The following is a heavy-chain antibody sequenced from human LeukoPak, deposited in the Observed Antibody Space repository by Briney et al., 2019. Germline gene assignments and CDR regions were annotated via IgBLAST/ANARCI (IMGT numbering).Heavy chain of an antibody. J-gene: IGHJ6*02. Sequence: GGSLRLSCAASGFTFSSYWMSWVRQAPGKGLEWVSSISSSSSYIYYADSVKGRFTISRDNAKNSLYLQMNSLRAEDTAVYYCARVMGAPYYYYGMDVWGQGTTVTVSS. V-gene: IGHV3-21*01. CDR3: ARVMGAPYYYYGMDV. D-gene: IGHD1-26*01. CDR2: ISSSSSYI. CDR1: GFTFSSYW.